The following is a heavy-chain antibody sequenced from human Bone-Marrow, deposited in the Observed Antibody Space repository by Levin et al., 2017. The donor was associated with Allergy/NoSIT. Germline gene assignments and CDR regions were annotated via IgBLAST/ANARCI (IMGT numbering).Heavy chain of an antibody. Sequence: PGGSLRLSCAASGFTFNSYGMIWVRQAPGKGLEWISYIGSIGSSAIYYADSVKGRFTVSRDSAKDSVHLQMNGLRDGDTAVYYCARVEPMVYGAFDFWGQGTMVTVSS. V-gene: IGHV3-48*02. D-gene: IGHD2-8*01. CDR2: IGSIGSSAI. CDR1: GFTFNSYG. CDR3: ARVEPMVYGAFDF. J-gene: IGHJ3*01.